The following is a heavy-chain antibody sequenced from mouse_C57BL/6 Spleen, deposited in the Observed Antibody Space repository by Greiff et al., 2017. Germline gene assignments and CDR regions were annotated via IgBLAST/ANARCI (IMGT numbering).Heavy chain of an antibody. CDR2: IYPGDGDT. Sequence: QVQLKPSGAELVKPGASVKISCKASGYAFSSYWMNWVKQRPGKGLEWIGQIYPGDGDTNYNGKFKGKATLTADKSSSTAYMQLSSLTSEDSAVYFCARITTVSFDYWGQGTTLTVSS. V-gene: IGHV1-80*01. J-gene: IGHJ2*01. CDR3: ARITTVSFDY. CDR1: GYAFSSYW. D-gene: IGHD1-1*01.